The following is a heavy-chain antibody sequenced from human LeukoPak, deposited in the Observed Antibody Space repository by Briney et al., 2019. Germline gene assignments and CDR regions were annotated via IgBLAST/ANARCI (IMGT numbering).Heavy chain of an antibody. D-gene: IGHD3-16*01. Sequence: GGSLRLSCAASGFTVSSNYMSWVRQAPGKGLEWVSVIYSGGSTYYADSVKGRFTISRDNSRNTLYLQMNSLRAEDTAVYYCARDSPNLGIDYWGQGTLVTVSS. V-gene: IGHV3-53*01. CDR3: ARDSPNLGIDY. J-gene: IGHJ4*02. CDR2: IYSGGST. CDR1: GFTVSSNY.